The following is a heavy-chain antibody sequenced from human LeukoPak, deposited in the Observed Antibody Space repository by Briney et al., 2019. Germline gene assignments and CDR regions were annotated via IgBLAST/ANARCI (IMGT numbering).Heavy chain of an antibody. J-gene: IGHJ6*03. CDR3: TTLNGGYCSSTSCYYYYYMDV. CDR2: IRSKAYGGTT. D-gene: IGHD2-2*03. Sequence: GGSLRLSCTASGFTFGDYAMSWVRQAPGKGLERVGFIRSKAYGGTTEYAASVKGRFTISRDDSKSIAYLQMNSLKTEDTAVYYCTTLNGGYCSSTSCYYYYYMDVWGKGTTVTVSS. CDR1: GFTFGDYA. V-gene: IGHV3-49*04.